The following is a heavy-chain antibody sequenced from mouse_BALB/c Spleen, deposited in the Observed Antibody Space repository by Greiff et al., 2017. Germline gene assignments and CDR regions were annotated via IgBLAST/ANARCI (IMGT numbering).Heavy chain of an antibody. CDR1: GFTFSSYG. J-gene: IGHJ2*01. D-gene: IGHD2-4*01. V-gene: IGHV5-6*01. CDR2: ISSGGSYT. Sequence: EVQLVESGGDLVKPGGSLKLSCAASGFTFSSYGMSWVRQTPDKRLEWVATISSGGSYTYYPDSVKGRFTISRDNAKNTLYLQMSSLKSEDTAMYYCARRDYDYFDDWGQGTTLTVSS. CDR3: ARRDYDYFDD.